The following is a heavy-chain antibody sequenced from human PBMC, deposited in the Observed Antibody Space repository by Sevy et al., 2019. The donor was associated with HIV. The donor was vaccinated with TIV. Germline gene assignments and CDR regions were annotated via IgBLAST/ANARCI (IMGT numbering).Heavy chain of an antibody. CDR2: ISGSGGST. V-gene: IGHV3-23*01. J-gene: IGHJ1*01. Sequence: GGSLRLSCAVSGFIFSGYVMSWVRQAPGKGLEWVSTISGSGGSTYYADSVKGRFAISRDNSKNTLDLEMNSLRVEDTAVYYCAKDASSSWTGGTFQHWGQGTLVTVSS. CDR3: AKDASSSWTGGTFQH. CDR1: GFIFSGYV. D-gene: IGHD6-13*01.